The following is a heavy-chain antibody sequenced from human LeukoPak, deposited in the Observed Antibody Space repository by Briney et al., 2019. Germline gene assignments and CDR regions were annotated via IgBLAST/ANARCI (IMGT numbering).Heavy chain of an antibody. V-gene: IGHV1-69*06. J-gene: IGHJ4*02. CDR1: GYTFTGYY. Sequence: ASVKVSCKASGYTFTGYYMHWVRQAPGQGLEWMGGIIPIFGTANYAQKFQGRVTITADKSTSTAYMELSSLRSEDTAVYYCARVVAAAGHEYYYFDYWGQGTLVTVSS. D-gene: IGHD6-13*01. CDR3: ARVVAAAGHEYYYFDY. CDR2: IIPIFGTA.